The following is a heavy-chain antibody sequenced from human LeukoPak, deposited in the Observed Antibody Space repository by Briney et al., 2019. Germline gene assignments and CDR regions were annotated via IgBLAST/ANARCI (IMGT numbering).Heavy chain of an antibody. CDR2: ISSNGGST. CDR1: GFTSSSYA. V-gene: IGHV3-64D*06. Sequence: GGSLRLSCSASGFTSSSYAMHWVRQAPGKGLEYVSAISSNGGSTYYADSVKGRFTISRDNSKNTLYLQMSSLRAEDTAVYYCVKEVRDYVWGSYVMRLDYWGQGTLVTVSS. J-gene: IGHJ4*02. D-gene: IGHD3-16*01. CDR3: VKEVRDYVWGSYVMRLDY.